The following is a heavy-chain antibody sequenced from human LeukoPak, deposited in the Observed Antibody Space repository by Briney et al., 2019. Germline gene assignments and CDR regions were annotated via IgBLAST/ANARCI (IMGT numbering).Heavy chain of an antibody. CDR3: TRVGYIDEGIDY. J-gene: IGHJ4*02. V-gene: IGHV3-7*04. CDR2: IKQDGSKK. CDR1: GGSIINSNW. Sequence: PSGTLSLTCAVSGGSIINSNWWSWVRQAPGKGLEWVANIKQDGSKKSYVDSVKGRFTISRDNAKNSLYLQMNSLRAEDTAIYYCTRVGYIDEGIDYWGQGTLVTVSS. D-gene: IGHD5-24*01.